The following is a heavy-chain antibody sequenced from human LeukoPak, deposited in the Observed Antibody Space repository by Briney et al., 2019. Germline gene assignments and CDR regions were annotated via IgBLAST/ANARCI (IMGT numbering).Heavy chain of an antibody. CDR3: ARSRENSGYVPFDY. CDR2: VSSNGGTT. V-gene: IGHV3-74*01. CDR1: GFTFSSHW. Sequence: GGSLRLSCEGSGFTFSSHWLHWVRQVPGKGPVWVAHVSSNGGTTKYADSVKGRFTVSRDNTKNTLYLFMHSLRPEDTAVYFCARSRENSGYVPFDYWGRGTLVTVSS. D-gene: IGHD5-12*01. J-gene: IGHJ4*02.